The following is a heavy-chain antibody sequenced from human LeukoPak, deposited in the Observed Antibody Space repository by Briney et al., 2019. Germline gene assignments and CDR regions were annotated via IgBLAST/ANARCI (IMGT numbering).Heavy chain of an antibody. CDR1: GYTLTPYG. J-gene: IGHJ4*02. CDR3: VTLAGFYWNSDSFEY. Sequence: ASVKVSCKASGYTLTPYGLTWVRQAPGQGLEWMGWISAYNGQTEYALKARGRVTMTIDTSTETAYMEMRGLRSDDTAVYYCVTLAGFYWNSDSFEYWGQGTQVTVSS. D-gene: IGHD1-7*01. CDR2: ISAYNGQT. V-gene: IGHV1-18*01.